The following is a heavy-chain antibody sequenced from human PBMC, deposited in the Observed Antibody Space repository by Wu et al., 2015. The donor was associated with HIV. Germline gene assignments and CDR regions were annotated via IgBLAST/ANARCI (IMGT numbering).Heavy chain of an antibody. V-gene: IGHV1-2*02. D-gene: IGHD4-17*01. J-gene: IGHJ4*02. CDR3: ARDATSMTTEFDY. CDR2: INPSGGST. CDR1: GYTFTNYY. Sequence: QVQLVQSGAEVKKPGASVKVSCGTSGYTFTNYYIHWVRQAPGRGLEWMAWINPSGGSTIYAESFEGRVTVTADTSMKTVYMELESLTSGDTAMYFCARDATSMTTEFDYWGQGTLITVSS.